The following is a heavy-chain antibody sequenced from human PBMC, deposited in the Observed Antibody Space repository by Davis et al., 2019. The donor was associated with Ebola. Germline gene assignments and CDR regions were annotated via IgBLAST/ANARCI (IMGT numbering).Heavy chain of an antibody. CDR2: IYYSGST. CDR3: TQNGGDY. CDR1: GGSISSSSYY. J-gene: IGHJ4*02. Sequence: MPSETLSLTCTVSGGSISSSSYYWGWIRQPPGKGLEWIGSIYYSGSTYYNPSLKSRVTISVDTSKNQFSLKLGSVTAADTAVYYCTQNGGDYWGQGTLVTVSS. D-gene: IGHD3-16*01. V-gene: IGHV4-39*01.